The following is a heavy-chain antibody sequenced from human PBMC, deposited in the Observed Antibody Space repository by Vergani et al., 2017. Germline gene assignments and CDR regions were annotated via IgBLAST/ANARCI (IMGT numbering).Heavy chain of an antibody. D-gene: IGHD2-15*01. J-gene: IGHJ4*02. CDR1: GESIRSGSHY. V-gene: IGHV4-61*02. CDR3: ARSRPYCTSGSCPAI. CDR2: IHTGGST. Sequence: QVKLQESGPGLLKPSQTLSLTCTVSGESIRSGSHYWSWIRQPAGKGPEWIGHIHTGGSTDLNPSFKSRVSISVDTSKSQFSLKLNSLTVADTAVYYCARSRPYCTSGSCPAIWGQGTLVTVSS.